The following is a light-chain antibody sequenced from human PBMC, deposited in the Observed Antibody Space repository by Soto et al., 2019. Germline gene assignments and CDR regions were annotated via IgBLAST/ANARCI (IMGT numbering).Light chain of an antibody. CDR2: GAS. J-gene: IGKJ2*01. CDR3: RQYGSSPSYT. Sequence: EIVLTQSPGTLSLSPGERATLSCRARLSVSSSSYLAWYQPKPGQAPRLLIYGASSRATGIPDRFSGSGSATDFTLTISRLEPEDFAVYYCRQYGSSPSYTFGQGTKLEIK. CDR1: LSVSSSSY. V-gene: IGKV3-20*01.